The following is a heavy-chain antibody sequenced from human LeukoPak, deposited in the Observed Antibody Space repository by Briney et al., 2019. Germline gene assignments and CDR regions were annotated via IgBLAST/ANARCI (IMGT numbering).Heavy chain of an antibody. CDR2: LYSSGST. D-gene: IGHD3-10*01. V-gene: IGHV4-4*07. CDR3: ASTYYYGSGGLDP. CDR1: GDSISNYY. J-gene: IGHJ5*02. Sequence: PSETLSLTCSVSGDSISNYYWSWIRQSAGKGLEWIGHLYSSGSTDYNPSLKSRVSMSVDTSKNQFSLKLSSVTAADTAVYYCASTYYYGSGGLDPWGQGTLVTVSS.